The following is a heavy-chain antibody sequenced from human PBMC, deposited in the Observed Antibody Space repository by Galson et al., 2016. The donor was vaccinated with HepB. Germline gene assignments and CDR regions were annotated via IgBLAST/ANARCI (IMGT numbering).Heavy chain of an antibody. D-gene: IGHD2-21*01. CDR2: IVDRGSA. CDR1: GGSINYPNYF. V-gene: IGHV4-31*03. Sequence: TMSLTCTVSGGSINYPNYFWSWIRQHPGKGLEWIGYIVDRGSASYNPPRGSRVTLSVDTSKNHFSLQVGSGTAADTAIFYCSREVITAGDADAFDFWGQGILVTVSS. CDR3: SREVITAGDADAFDF. J-gene: IGHJ4*02.